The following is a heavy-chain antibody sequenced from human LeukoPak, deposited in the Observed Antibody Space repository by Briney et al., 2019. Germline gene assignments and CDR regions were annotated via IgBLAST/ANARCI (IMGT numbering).Heavy chain of an antibody. CDR2: IYHSGST. CDR1: GVSISSGVYY. D-gene: IGHD2/OR15-2a*01. V-gene: IGHV4-31*03. Sequence: SESLCLTCTVSGVSISSGVYYWSWIRQHPEKGLEWIVYIYHSGSTFDNPSLKSRVSFSVDTSENQFSLKPQSVNAADTAVYYCARDAGEYLGGTNGHYYDVGGEGTLVTVSS. CDR3: ARDAGEYLGGTNGHYYDV. J-gene: IGHJ4*02.